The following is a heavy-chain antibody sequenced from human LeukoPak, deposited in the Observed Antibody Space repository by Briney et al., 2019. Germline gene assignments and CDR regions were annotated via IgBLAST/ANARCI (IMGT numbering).Heavy chain of an antibody. CDR3: ARDRGPYDSSGYLGY. CDR2: ISADGGTT. CDR1: GFAFSNYA. Sequence: PGGSLRLSCAASGFAFSNYAMSWVRQAPGKGLEWVSVISADGGTTYYADSVKGRFTISRDNSKNTLFLQMNSLRAEDTAVYYCARDRGPYDSSGYLGYWGQGTLVTVSS. J-gene: IGHJ4*02. V-gene: IGHV3-23*01. D-gene: IGHD3-22*01.